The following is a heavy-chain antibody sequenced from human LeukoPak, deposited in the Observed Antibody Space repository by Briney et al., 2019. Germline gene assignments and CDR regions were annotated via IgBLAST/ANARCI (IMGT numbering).Heavy chain of an antibody. CDR3: ARLNDILTGPFDY. J-gene: IGHJ4*02. CDR2: IDPSDSET. V-gene: IGHV5-51*01. Sequence: GESLKISWKGSGYSFTKYWIGWGRQMPGKGGEGMGNIDPSDSETRHSPSFQGQVTISVDKPISTAYLQWNSLKASDTAMYYCARLNDILTGPFDYWGQGTLVTVSS. D-gene: IGHD3-9*01. CDR1: GYSFTKYW.